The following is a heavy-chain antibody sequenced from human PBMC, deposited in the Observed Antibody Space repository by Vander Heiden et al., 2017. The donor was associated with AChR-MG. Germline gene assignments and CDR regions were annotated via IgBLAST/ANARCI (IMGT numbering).Heavy chain of an antibody. CDR1: GGSFRGYY. D-gene: IGHD6-13*01. V-gene: IGHV4-34*01. J-gene: IGHJ6*02. CDR2: INHSGST. CDR3: ARGRGVSSWYYYYYGMDV. Sequence: QVQLQQWGAGLLKPSETLSLTCAVYGGSFRGYYWSWIRQPPGKGLEWIGEINHSGSTNYNPSLKSRVTISVDTSKNQFSLKLSSVTAADTAVYYCARGRGVSSWYYYYYGMDVWGQGTTVTVSS.